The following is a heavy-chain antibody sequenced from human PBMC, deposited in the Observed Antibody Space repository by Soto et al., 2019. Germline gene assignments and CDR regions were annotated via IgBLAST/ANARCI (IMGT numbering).Heavy chain of an antibody. CDR1: GGSISSGGYS. CDR2: IYHSGST. D-gene: IGHD3-10*01. J-gene: IGHJ4*02. V-gene: IGHV4-30-2*01. Sequence: ASETLSLTCAVSGGSISSGGYSWSWIRQPPGKGLEWIGYIYHSGSTYYNPSLKSRVTISVDRSKNQFSLKLSSVTAADTAVYYCARGSVVRGVNLFDYWGQGTLVTVSS. CDR3: ARGSVVRGVNLFDY.